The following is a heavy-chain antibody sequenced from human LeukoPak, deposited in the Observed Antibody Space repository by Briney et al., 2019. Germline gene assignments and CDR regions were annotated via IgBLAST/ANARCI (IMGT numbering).Heavy chain of an antibody. CDR3: ARDQVVKWRDYYFDY. CDR1: GFNFRSDW. V-gene: IGHV3-7*01. CDR2: IKQDGSEK. Sequence: GGSLRLSCTASGFNFRSDWMSWVRQAPGKGLEWVANIKQDGSEKYYVDSVKGRFTISRDNAKNSLYLQMNSLRAEDTAVYYCARDQVVKWRDYYFDYWGQGTLVTVSS. D-gene: IGHD1-26*01. J-gene: IGHJ4*02.